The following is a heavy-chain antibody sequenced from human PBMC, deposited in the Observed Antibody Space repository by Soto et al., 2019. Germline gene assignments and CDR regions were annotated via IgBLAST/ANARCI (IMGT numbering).Heavy chain of an antibody. D-gene: IGHD2-2*01. CDR2: ISGSGENT. Sequence: GGSLRLSCAASGFRFNNYAMTWVRQAPGQGLEGVSSISGSGENTYYADSVKGRFTISRDNSKNTLHLQMNSLRAEDTAAYYCARIGCGVASCPNYYFGMDVWGQGTTVTVSS. V-gene: IGHV3-23*01. J-gene: IGHJ6*02. CDR3: ARIGCGVASCPNYYFGMDV. CDR1: GFRFNNYA.